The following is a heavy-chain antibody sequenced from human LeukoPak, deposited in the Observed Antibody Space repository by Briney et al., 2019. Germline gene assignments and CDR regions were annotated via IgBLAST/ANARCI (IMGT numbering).Heavy chain of an antibody. CDR1: GGSISSSRYY. CDR2: IHDSGSP. J-gene: IGHJ4*02. Sequence: SETLSLTCTVSGGSISSSRYYWGWIRQPPGRGLEWIGSIHDSGSPYYNPSLRSRLTISLDTSMNQLSLKLSSVTAVDTAVYYCTLTRSGWGNNDHWGQGTLVTVSS. CDR3: TLTRSGWGNNDH. D-gene: IGHD6-19*01. V-gene: IGHV4-39*01.